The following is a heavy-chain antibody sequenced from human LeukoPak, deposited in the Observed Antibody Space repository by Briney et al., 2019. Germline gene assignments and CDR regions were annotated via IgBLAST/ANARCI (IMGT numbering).Heavy chain of an antibody. J-gene: IGHJ4*02. CDR3: AKESGKFDY. Sequence: GGSLRLSCVASGLPIADFAMHWVRQAPGKGLEWVSLISGDGVSTFYADSVKGRFSISRDNSKNSLYLEMNSLRTEHAAMYYCAKESGKFDYWGQGTLVAVSS. CDR2: ISGDGVST. CDR1: GLPIADFA. V-gene: IGHV3-43*02.